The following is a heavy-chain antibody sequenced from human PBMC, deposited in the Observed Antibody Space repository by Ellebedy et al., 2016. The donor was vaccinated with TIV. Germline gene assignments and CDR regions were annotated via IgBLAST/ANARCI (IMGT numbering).Heavy chain of an antibody. CDR3: ARARAVAGTFTLDY. V-gene: IGHV4-31*03. CDR1: SASISSGGYY. CDR2: VYHSEST. Sequence: SETLSLXXTVSSASISSGGYYWSWIRQYPGKGLEWIWYVYHSESTYYNPSLKSRVSISLDTSKNQFSLKLSSVTAADTAVYYRARARAVAGTFTLDYWGQGTLVTVSS. D-gene: IGHD6-19*01. J-gene: IGHJ4*02.